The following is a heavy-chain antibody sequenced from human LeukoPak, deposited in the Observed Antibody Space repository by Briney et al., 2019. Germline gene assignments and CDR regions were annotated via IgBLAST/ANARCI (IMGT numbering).Heavy chain of an antibody. D-gene: IGHD4-17*01. CDR3: AKDVVSTWESVTTYYFDY. V-gene: IGHV3-23*01. J-gene: IGHJ4*02. CDR1: GFTSSKYG. CDR2: ISGSGGSP. Sequence: PGGSLRLSCAGNGFTSSKYGMSWVRQAPGKGLEWVSSISGSGGSPYYADSVKGRFTISRDNSKNTLYLQMNSLRAEDTAVYYCAKDVVSTWESVTTYYFDYWGQGTLVTVSS.